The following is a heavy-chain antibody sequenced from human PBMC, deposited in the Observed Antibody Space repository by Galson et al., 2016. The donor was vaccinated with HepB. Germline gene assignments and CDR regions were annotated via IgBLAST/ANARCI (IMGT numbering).Heavy chain of an antibody. CDR3: ASLGAPNFNPQSATFATHFFDY. V-gene: IGHV5-51*03. Sequence: QSGAEVKKPGESLQISCEGSGYAFAGYWIGWVRQMPGEGLEWMGIIYPDDSGTRYSQSFLGQVTFPVDKSLSTAYLQWSSLKASDTAMYYCASLGAPNFNPQSATFATHFFDYWGQGTLVTVSS. D-gene: IGHD3-10*01. CDR1: GYAFAGYW. CDR2: IYPDDSGT. J-gene: IGHJ4*02.